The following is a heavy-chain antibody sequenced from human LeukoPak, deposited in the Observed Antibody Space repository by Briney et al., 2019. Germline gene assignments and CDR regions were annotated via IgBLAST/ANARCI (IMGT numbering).Heavy chain of an antibody. V-gene: IGHV4-39*01. D-gene: IGHD4-17*01. CDR3: ARGPDYGPYYFDY. CDR2: IYYSGST. CDR1: GGSISSSSYY. Sequence: SETLSLTCTVSGGSISSSSYYWGWIRQPPGKGLEWIGSIYYSGSTYYNPSLKSRVTISVDTSKNQFSLKLSSVTAVDTAVYYCARGPDYGPYYFDYWGQGTLVTVSS. J-gene: IGHJ4*02.